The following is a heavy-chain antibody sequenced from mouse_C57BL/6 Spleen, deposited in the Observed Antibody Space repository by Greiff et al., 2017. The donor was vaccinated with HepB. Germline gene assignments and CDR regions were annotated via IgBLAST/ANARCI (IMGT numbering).Heavy chain of an antibody. D-gene: IGHD2-2*01. V-gene: IGHV1-50*01. Sequence: QVQLQQPGAELVKPGASVKLSCKASGYTFTSYWMQWVKQRPGQGLEWIGEIDPSDSYTNYNQKFKGKATLTVDTSSSTAYMQLSSLTSEDSAVYCCASWAMVTLDYWGQGTTLTVSS. J-gene: IGHJ2*01. CDR3: ASWAMVTLDY. CDR1: GYTFTSYW. CDR2: IDPSDSYT.